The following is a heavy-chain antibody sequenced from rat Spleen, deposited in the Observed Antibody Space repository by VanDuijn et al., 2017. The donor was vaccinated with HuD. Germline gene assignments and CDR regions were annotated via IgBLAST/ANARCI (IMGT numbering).Heavy chain of an antibody. D-gene: IGHD1-9*01. CDR1: GFTFSDYN. CDR3: ARPTTGIPFNY. V-gene: IGHV5-7*01. Sequence: EVQLVESGEGLVQPGRSLKLSCAVSGFTFSDYNMAWVRQAPKKVLEWVATVFYDGSNTYYRDSVKGRFTISRDNAKSTLFLQMDSLRSEDTAIYYCARPTTGIPFNYWGQGVMVTVSS. J-gene: IGHJ2*01. CDR2: VFYDGSNT.